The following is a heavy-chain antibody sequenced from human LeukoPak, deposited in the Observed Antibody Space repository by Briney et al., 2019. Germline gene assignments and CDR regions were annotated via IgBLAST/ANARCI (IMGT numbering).Heavy chain of an antibody. J-gene: IGHJ4*02. CDR1: GYSISSFY. CDR2: IYSSGTT. CDR3: GGQRYYFDY. Sequence: SETLSLTCTVSGYSISSFYWSWIRQPAGKGLEWIGRIYSSGTTNYNPSLKRRVTMSVDTSKNQLSLKLSSVTAADTAVYYWGGQRYYFDYWGQGNLVTVSS. V-gene: IGHV4-4*07.